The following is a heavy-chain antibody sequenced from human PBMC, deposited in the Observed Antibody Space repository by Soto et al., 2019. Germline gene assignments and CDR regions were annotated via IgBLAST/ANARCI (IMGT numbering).Heavy chain of an antibody. CDR1: GFTFSDYY. J-gene: IGHJ6*02. D-gene: IGHD3-10*01. V-gene: IGHV3-11*05. Sequence: PGGSLRLSCAASGFTFSDYYMSWIRQAPGKGLEWVSYISSSSSYTNYADSVKGRFTISRDNAKNSLYLQMNSLRAEDTAAYYCARVRPDTIDYYYYGMDVWGQGTTVTVSS. CDR2: ISSSSSYT. CDR3: ARVRPDTIDYYYYGMDV.